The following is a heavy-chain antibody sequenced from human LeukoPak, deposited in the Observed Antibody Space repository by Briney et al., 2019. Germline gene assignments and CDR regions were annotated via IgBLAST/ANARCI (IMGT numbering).Heavy chain of an antibody. CDR3: ARDHGYANWFDP. J-gene: IGHJ5*02. V-gene: IGHV4-59*12. CDR1: GGSINSYY. Sequence: SETLSLTCTVSGGSINSYYWSWIRQPPGKGLEWIGFIYYSGTTNYNPSLKSRVTISVDTSKNQFYLNLNSVTAADTAVYYCARDHGYANWFDPWGQGTLVTVSS. CDR2: IYYSGTT. D-gene: IGHD5-18*01.